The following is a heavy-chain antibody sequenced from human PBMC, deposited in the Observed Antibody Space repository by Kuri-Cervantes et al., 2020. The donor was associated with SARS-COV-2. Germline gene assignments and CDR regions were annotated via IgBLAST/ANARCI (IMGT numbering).Heavy chain of an antibody. V-gene: IGHV3-74*03. Sequence: GGSLRLSCVASGFTFRSYWMHWVRQAPGKGLVWVSRINGDGSTRTYANSVKGRFTISRDNAKNTLYLQMNSLRAEDTAVYYCARDPDYWGQGTLVTVSS. CDR3: ARDPDY. J-gene: IGHJ4*02. CDR2: INGDGSTR. CDR1: GFTFRSYW.